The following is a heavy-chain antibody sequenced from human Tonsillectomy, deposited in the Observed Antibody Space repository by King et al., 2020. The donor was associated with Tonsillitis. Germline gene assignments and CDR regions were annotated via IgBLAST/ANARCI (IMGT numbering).Heavy chain of an antibody. Sequence: VQLVESGGGVVQSGRSLRLSCAASGFTFSSYGMQWVRQAPGKGLEWVAVIWYDGSNKYYVDSVKGRFTISRDNSKNTLNLQMNSLRAEDTAVYYCVRESGLISSWVYYFDYWGQGTLVTVSS. CDR2: IWYDGSNK. CDR1: GFTFSSYG. J-gene: IGHJ4*02. CDR3: VRESGLISSWVYYFDY. V-gene: IGHV3-33*08. D-gene: IGHD6-13*01.